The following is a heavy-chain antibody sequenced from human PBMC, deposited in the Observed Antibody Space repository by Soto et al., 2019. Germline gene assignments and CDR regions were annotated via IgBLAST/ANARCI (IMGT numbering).Heavy chain of an antibody. Sequence: GGSLRLSCAASGFTFSSYSMNWVRQAPGKGLEWVSSISSSSSYIYYADSVKGRFTISRDNAKNSLYLQMNSLRAEDTAVYYCARDLRLRYADIWGQGTMVTVSS. CDR2: ISSSSSYI. CDR1: GFTFSSYS. D-gene: IGHD1-1*01. CDR3: ARDLRLRYADI. J-gene: IGHJ3*02. V-gene: IGHV3-21*01.